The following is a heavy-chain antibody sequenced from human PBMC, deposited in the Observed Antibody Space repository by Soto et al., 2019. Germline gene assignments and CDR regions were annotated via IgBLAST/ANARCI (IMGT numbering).Heavy chain of an antibody. CDR1: GYTFTDSY. CDR3: GRASHTGYRWTYVADY. CDR2: VNPNSGAT. V-gene: IGHV1-2*02. Sequence: QVQLVQSGAEVKKPGASVKVSCKASGYTFTDSYIHWVRQAPGQGLEWMGWVNPNSGATNSAQKFQDRVTMTRDTAINTAYMDLSSLRSDDTAVYYCGRASHTGYRWTYVADYWGQGTLVTVSS. J-gene: IGHJ4*02. D-gene: IGHD1-26*01.